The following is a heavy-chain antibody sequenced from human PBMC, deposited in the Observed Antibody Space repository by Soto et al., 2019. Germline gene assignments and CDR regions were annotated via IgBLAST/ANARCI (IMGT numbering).Heavy chain of an antibody. CDR3: ARDRVGDSSSWSEFDY. V-gene: IGHV3-30-3*01. J-gene: IGHJ4*02. CDR2: ISYDGSDK. CDR1: GFTFSSYA. Sequence: GGSLRLSCAASGFTFSSYAMHWVRQAPGKGLEWVAVISYDGSDKYYADSVKGRFTISRDNSKNTLYLQMNSLRAEDTAVYYCARDRVGDSSSWSEFDYSGQGTLVTVSS. D-gene: IGHD6-13*01.